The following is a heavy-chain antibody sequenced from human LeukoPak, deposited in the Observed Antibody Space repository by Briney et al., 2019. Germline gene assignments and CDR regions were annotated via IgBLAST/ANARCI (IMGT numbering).Heavy chain of an antibody. CDR3: ARDSIAARPLDY. CDR2: ISYDGSNK. D-gene: IGHD6-6*01. V-gene: IGHV3-30*03. J-gene: IGHJ4*02. Sequence: GGSLRLSCAASGFTFSSYGMHWVRQAPGKGLEWVAVISYDGSNKYYADSVKGRFTISRDNSKNTLYLQMNSLRAEDTAVYYCARDSIAARPLDYWGQGTLVTVSS. CDR1: GFTFSSYG.